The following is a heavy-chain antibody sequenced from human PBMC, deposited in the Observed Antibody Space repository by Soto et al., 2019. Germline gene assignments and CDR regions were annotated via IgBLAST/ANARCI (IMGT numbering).Heavy chain of an antibody. Sequence: QVQLVESGGGVVQPGRSLRLSCAASGFPFSPYGMHWVRQAPGKGLEWVALIYFDGSNKYYSDSVKGRFTISRDNSNNTLYLQMNSLRAEDMATYYCVRDIWDTSGWYFDYWGQGALVTVSS. CDR2: IYFDGSNK. V-gene: IGHV3-33*01. J-gene: IGHJ4*02. D-gene: IGHD6-19*01. CDR1: GFPFSPYG. CDR3: VRDIWDTSGWYFDY.